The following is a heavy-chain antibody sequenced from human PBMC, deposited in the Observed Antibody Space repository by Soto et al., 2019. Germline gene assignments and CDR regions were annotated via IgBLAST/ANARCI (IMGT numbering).Heavy chain of an antibody. Sequence: VQMVESGGGVVQYGRSLGLSCASSGFTFSSYGMHWVRQAPGKGLEWVAVISYDGSKRYYMDSVKGRFTISRDNSKSTLFLQMDSLRAEDAAVYYCARSAGREGLAAPISLWGRGVLVTVS. J-gene: IGHJ4*02. D-gene: IGHD3-10*01. CDR3: ARSAGREGLAAPISL. CDR2: ISYDGSKR. V-gene: IGHV3-30*19. CDR1: GFTFSSYG.